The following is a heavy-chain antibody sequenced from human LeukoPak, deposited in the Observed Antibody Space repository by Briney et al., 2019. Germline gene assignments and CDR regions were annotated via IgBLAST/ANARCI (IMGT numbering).Heavy chain of an antibody. D-gene: IGHD4-17*01. CDR1: GYTFTSYG. J-gene: IGHJ3*02. V-gene: IGHV1-69*06. Sequence: SVKVSCKASGYTFTSYGISWVRQAPGQGLEWMCRIIPLFGTADYAQRYQGRVTISADNSLNTAYLELSSLTSEDTAVYYCASPYDYGDHYLDALHIWGQGTIVTVSS. CDR2: IIPLFGTA. CDR3: ASPYDYGDHYLDALHI.